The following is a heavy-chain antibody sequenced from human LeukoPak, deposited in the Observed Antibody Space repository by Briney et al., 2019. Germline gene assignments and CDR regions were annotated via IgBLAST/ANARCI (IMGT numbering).Heavy chain of an antibody. Sequence: SGTLSLTCGVSGGSISGTNWWSWVRQPPGQGLEWIGEISLAGQTNYNPSLNGRVTMSLDKSSIQLSLNLTSVTAADTATYYCSRESGAFCPFGYWGQGTLVIVSS. J-gene: IGHJ4*02. CDR2: ISLAGQT. CDR1: GGSISGTNW. D-gene: IGHD1-26*01. V-gene: IGHV4-4*02. CDR3: SRESGAFCPFGY.